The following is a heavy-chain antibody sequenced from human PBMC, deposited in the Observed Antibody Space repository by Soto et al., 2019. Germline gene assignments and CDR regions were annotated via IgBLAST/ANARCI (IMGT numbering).Heavy chain of an antibody. D-gene: IGHD3-10*01. CDR1: GFTFSSYS. J-gene: IGHJ5*02. CDR2: ISSSSSYI. V-gene: IGHV3-21*01. CDR3: ARERYYYGSGNYYR. Sequence: PWGSLRLSCAASGFTFSSYSMNWVRQAPGKGLEWVSSISSSSSYIYYADSVKGRFTITRDNAKNSLYLQMNSLRAEDTAVYYCARERYYYGSGNYYRWGQGTLVTVSS.